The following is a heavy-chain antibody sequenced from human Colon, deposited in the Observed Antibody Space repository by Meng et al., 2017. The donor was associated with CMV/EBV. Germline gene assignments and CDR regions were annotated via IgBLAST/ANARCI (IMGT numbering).Heavy chain of an antibody. Sequence: SGPTLVKPPQTLTLTCTFSGFSLNTSTVAVGWFRQPPGKALEWLALFYWNDDQRYSPSLRNRLTITKDTSKNQLVLTMTNMDPVDTGTYFCAHRRTIFGGFDPWGQGSLVTVSS. J-gene: IGHJ5*02. CDR3: AHRRTIFGGFDP. D-gene: IGHD3-3*01. CDR1: GFSLNTSTVA. CDR2: FYWNDDQ. V-gene: IGHV2-5*01.